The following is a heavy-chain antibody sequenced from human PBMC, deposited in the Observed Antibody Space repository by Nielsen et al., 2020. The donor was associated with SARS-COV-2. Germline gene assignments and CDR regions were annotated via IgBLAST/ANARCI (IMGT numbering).Heavy chain of an antibody. CDR3: AREVSGYCSSTSCYAGFDYYGMDV. V-gene: IGHV1-69*05. Sequence: WVRQAPGQGLEWMGGIIPIFGTANYAQKLQGRVTMTTDTSTSTAYMELRSLRSDDTAVYYCAREVSGYCSSTSCYAGFDYYGMDVWGQGTTVTVSS. J-gene: IGHJ6*02. CDR2: IIPIFGTA. D-gene: IGHD2-2*01.